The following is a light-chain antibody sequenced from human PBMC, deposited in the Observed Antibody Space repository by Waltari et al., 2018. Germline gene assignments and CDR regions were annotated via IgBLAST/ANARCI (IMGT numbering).Light chain of an antibody. CDR3: QSYDSSLSGSGV. J-gene: IGLJ3*02. Sequence: QSVLTQPPSVSGAPGQRVTIPCTGSSSNIGAGYDVHWYQQFPGTAPKLLIYGNSNRPSGVPDRFSGSKSGTSASLDITGLQAEDEADYYCQSYDSSLSGSGVFGGGTKLTVL. V-gene: IGLV1-40*01. CDR1: SSNIGAGYD. CDR2: GNS.